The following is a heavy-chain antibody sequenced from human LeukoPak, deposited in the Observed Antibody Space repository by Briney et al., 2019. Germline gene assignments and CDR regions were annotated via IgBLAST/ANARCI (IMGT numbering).Heavy chain of an antibody. CDR2: IWYDGSNE. CDR3: ARDLLAVGATQLDY. CDR1: RFTFSSYG. V-gene: IGHV3-33*01. D-gene: IGHD1-26*01. Sequence: GGSLRLSCTASRFTFSSYGMHWVRQAPGKGLEWVAVIWYDGSNEYYADSVKGRFTISRDNSKNTLYLQMNSLRAEDTAVYYCARDLLAVGATQLDYWGQGTLVTVSS. J-gene: IGHJ4*02.